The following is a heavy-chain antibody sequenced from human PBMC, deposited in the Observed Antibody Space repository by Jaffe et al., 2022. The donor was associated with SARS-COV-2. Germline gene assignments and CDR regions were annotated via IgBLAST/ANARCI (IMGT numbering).Heavy chain of an antibody. D-gene: IGHD6-19*01. J-gene: IGHJ4*02. V-gene: IGHV3-21*01. CDR1: GFTFSSYA. CDR3: ARDWSGSSGWYYFDY. CDR2: ISNSGNYI. Sequence: EVQLVESGGGLVKPGGSLRLSCTASGFTFSSYAMNWVRQAPGQGLEWVSSISNSGNYIYYADSVKGRFTISRDNAKNSLYLQMNSLSAEDTAVYYCARDWSGSSGWYYFDYWGQGTLVTVSS.